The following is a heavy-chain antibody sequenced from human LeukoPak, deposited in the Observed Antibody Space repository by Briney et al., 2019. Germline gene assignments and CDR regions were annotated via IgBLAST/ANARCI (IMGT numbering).Heavy chain of an antibody. D-gene: IGHD6-13*01. J-gene: IGHJ4*02. V-gene: IGHV1-18*01. Sequence: ASVKVSCKASGYTFTSYGISWVRQAPGQGLEWMGWISAYNGNTNYAQKLQGRVTMTTDTSTSTAYMELRSLRSDDTAVYYCARGHTWWIAAAGEGVDYWGQGTLVTVSS. CDR3: ARGHTWWIAAAGEGVDY. CDR2: ISAYNGNT. CDR1: GYTFTSYG.